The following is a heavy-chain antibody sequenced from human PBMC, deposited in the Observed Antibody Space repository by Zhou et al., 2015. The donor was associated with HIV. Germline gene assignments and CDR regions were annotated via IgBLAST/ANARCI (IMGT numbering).Heavy chain of an antibody. J-gene: IGHJ4*02. CDR2: VIPIFATA. CDR1: GGTFSSYA. V-gene: IGHV1-69*12. D-gene: IGHD3-22*01. CDR3: ASGPLDNSGYQHLDY. Sequence: QVQLVQSGAEVKKPGSSVKVSCKASGGTFSSYAISWVRQAPGQGLEWMGGVIPIFATANYAQKFQGRVTITADESTSTAYMELTSLRSEDTAVYFCASGPLDNSGYQHLDYWGQGTLVTVSS.